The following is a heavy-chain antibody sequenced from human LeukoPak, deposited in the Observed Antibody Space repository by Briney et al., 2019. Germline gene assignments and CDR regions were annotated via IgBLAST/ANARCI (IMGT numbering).Heavy chain of an antibody. CDR3: AKEGRYYDSSFYYYYMDV. D-gene: IGHD3-22*01. CDR2: IRYDGSNK. Sequence: PGGSLRLSCAASGFTFSSYGMHGVRQAPGKGLEWVAFIRYDGSNKYYADSVKGRFTISRDNSKNTLYLQMNSLRAEDTAVYYCAKEGRYYDSSFYYYYMDVWGKGTTVTVSS. J-gene: IGHJ6*03. V-gene: IGHV3-30*02. CDR1: GFTFSSYG.